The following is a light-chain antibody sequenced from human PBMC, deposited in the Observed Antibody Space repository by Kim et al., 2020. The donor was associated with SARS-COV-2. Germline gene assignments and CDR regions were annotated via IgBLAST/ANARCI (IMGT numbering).Light chain of an antibody. CDR2: EDS. Sequence: SVSPGQTASITCSGYKLEDKYACWYQQKPGQSPVLVLYEDSKRPSGIPERFSCSNSGNTATLTISGTQAMDEADYYCQTWDSITVVFGGGTQLTVL. J-gene: IGLJ2*01. V-gene: IGLV3-1*01. CDR3: QTWDSITVV. CDR1: KLEDKY.